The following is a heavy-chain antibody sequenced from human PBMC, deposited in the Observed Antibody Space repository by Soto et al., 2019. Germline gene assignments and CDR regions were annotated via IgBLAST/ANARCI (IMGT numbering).Heavy chain of an antibody. V-gene: IGHV3-23*01. Sequence: PGGSLRLSCAASRFTFRGFGMSWVRQAPGKGLEWVSAIDGGGGSTYYADSVKGRFIISRDNAKNTLYLQMNSLRDEDTAVYYCAKVVKMATVRGYFDYWGQGTLVTVSS. CDR1: RFTFRGFG. J-gene: IGHJ4*02. D-gene: IGHD4-4*01. CDR3: AKVVKMATVRGYFDY. CDR2: IDGGGGST.